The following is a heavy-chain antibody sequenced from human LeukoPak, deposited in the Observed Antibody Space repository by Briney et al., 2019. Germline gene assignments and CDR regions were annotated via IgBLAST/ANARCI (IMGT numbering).Heavy chain of an antibody. Sequence: SGGSLRLSCAASGFTVYNNYMSWVRQAPGEGLEWVSLIYSGGGTSYAHSVKGRFTISRDNSKNTVYLQMNRLRAEDTAVYYCANRSPSQPLWGQGTTVTVSS. V-gene: IGHV3-66*01. D-gene: IGHD5-18*01. CDR3: ANRSPSQPL. CDR2: IYSGGGT. CDR1: GFTVYNNY. J-gene: IGHJ6*02.